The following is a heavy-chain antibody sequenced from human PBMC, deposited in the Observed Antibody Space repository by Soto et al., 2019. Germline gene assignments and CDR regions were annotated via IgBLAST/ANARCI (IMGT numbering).Heavy chain of an antibody. CDR3: ARYYDSSGYYYSQPNWNSDL. Sequence: EVQLVESGGGLVQPGGSLRLSCAASGFTFSSYEMNWVRQAPGKGLEWVSSISSSGTTIYYADSVKGRFTISRDNAKNSLYLQMNSLRDEDTAVYYCARYYDSSGYYYSQPNWNSDLWGRGTLVTVSS. CDR1: GFTFSSYE. D-gene: IGHD3-22*01. J-gene: IGHJ2*01. V-gene: IGHV3-48*03. CDR2: ISSSGTTI.